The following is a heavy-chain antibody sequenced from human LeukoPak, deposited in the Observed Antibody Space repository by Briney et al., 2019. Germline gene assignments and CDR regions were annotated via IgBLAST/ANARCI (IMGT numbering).Heavy chain of an antibody. D-gene: IGHD1-26*01. V-gene: IGHV3-23*01. CDR2: IGSDNKP. CDR1: GFTFSAYA. J-gene: IGHJ6*02. CDR3: ARDKKQTDIVGAKGYYYYGMDV. Sequence: GGSLRLSCEASGFTFSAYAMTWVRQAPGKGLEWVSSIGSDNKPHYSESVKGRFAISRDNSKSMLFLQLNSLRAEDTAVYYCARDKKQTDIVGAKGYYYYGMDVWGQGTTVTVSS.